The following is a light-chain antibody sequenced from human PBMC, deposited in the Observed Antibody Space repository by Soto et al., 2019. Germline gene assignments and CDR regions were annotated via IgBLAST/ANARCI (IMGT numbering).Light chain of an antibody. Sequence: EIVLTQSPATLSLSPGERATLSCRASQSISTYITWFQQKPGQPPRLLIYAASTRVTGIPDRISGSGSGTDFCSTISSLEPEDCAVYYCQQNGNLQATFGQGTKVEIK. CDR1: QSISTY. V-gene: IGKV3-11*01. CDR2: AAS. CDR3: QQNGNLQAT. J-gene: IGKJ1*01.